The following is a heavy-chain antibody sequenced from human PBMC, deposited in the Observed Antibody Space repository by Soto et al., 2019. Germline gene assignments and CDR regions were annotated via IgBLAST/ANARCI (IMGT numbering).Heavy chain of an antibody. CDR2: IKQDGSEK. J-gene: IGHJ4*02. V-gene: IGHV3-7*01. CDR3: ARAIAVAGTDYFDY. Sequence: GGSLRLSCAASGFTFSSYWMSWVRQAPGKGLEWVANIKQDGSEKYYVDPVKGRFTISRDNAKNSLYLQMNSLRAEDTAVYYCARAIAVAGTDYFDYWGQGTLVTVSS. CDR1: GFTFSSYW. D-gene: IGHD6-19*01.